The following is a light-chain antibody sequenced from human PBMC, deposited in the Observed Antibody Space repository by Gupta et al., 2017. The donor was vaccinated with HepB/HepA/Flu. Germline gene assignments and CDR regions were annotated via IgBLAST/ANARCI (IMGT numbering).Light chain of an antibody. CDR2: AAS. CDR1: QIISTF. V-gene: IGKV1-39*01. CDR3: QESYSTSWT. J-gene: IGKJ1*01. Sequence: DIQMIQSPSSLSASVGDRVTITCRASQIISTFLNWYQQKPGKAPKLLIYAASTLHSGVPSRFSGSGSGTEFSLSISSLQPEDFASYYCQESYSTSWTFGQGTKVEIK.